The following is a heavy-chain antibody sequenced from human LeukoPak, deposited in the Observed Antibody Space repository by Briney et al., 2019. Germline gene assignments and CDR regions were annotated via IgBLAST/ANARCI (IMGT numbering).Heavy chain of an antibody. D-gene: IGHD3-22*01. CDR2: INHRGNT. V-gene: IGHV4-34*01. Sequence: PSETLSLTCAVYGGSFSGYYWSWIRQPPGKGLEWIGEINHRGNTNYNPSLKSRVTISVDTSKNQFSLKLSSVTAADTAVYYCARHGTDHYYDSSGYYGGFGYWGQGTLVTVSS. J-gene: IGHJ4*02. CDR3: ARHGTDHYYDSSGYYGGFGY. CDR1: GGSFSGYY.